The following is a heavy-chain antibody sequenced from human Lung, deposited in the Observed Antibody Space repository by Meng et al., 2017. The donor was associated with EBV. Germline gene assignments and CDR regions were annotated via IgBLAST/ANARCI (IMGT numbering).Heavy chain of an antibody. D-gene: IGHD2-2*01. V-gene: IGHV1-3*01. CDR2: INAGNGNT. CDR1: EYSFTTYA. J-gene: IGHJ4*02. CDR3: ARTGCSSSSCYDY. Sequence: QVQLLRPGAEVKKPGASGKVSCKASEYSFTTYAMHWVRQAPGQRLEWMGWINAGNGNTKYSEKFQSRVTITRDTAASTAYMELSSLRSEDTAVYYCARTGCSSSSCYDYWGQGTLVTVSS.